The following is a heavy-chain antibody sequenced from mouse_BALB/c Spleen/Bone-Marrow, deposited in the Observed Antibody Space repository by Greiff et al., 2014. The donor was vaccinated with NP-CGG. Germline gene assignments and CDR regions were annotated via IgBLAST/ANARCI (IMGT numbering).Heavy chain of an antibody. CDR3: VRGEDGFTS. V-gene: IGHV1S46*01. CDR1: GYSFTGYT. Sequence: EVQLQQSGPEPVKPGASMKISCKASGYSFTGYTMHWVKQSHGKNLEWIGLINPYNSDTYYNQRFKDKATLTVDKSSSTAYMELLSLTSEDYAVYYCVRGEDGFTSWGQGALVTVSA. J-gene: IGHJ3*01. CDR2: INPYNSDT.